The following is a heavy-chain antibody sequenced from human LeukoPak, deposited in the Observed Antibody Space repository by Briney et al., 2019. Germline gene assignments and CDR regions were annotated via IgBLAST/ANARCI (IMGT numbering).Heavy chain of an antibody. CDR3: AGYCSSPWGYYFDY. CDR2: INHSGST. D-gene: IGHD2-2*01. V-gene: IGHV4-34*01. J-gene: IGHJ4*02. CDR1: GGSFSGYY. Sequence: SETLSLTCAVYGGSFSGYYWSWIRQSPGKGLEWIGEINHSGSTNYNPSLKSRVTISVDTSKNQFSLKLSSVTAADTAVYYCAGYCSSPWGYYFDYWGQGTLVTVSS.